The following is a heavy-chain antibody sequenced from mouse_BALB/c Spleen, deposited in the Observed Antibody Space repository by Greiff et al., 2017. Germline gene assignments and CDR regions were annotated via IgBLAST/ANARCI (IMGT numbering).Heavy chain of an antibody. CDR3: ARGYYRYDGYAMDY. D-gene: IGHD2-14*01. V-gene: IGHV1S56*01. Sequence: VQLQQSGPELVKPGASVKMSCKASGYTFTSYYIHWVKQRPGQGLEWIGWIYPGDGSTKYNEKFKGKTTLTADKSSSTAYMLLSSLTSEDSAIYFCARGYYRYDGYAMDYWGQGTSVTVSS. CDR1: GYTFTSYY. CDR2: IYPGDGST. J-gene: IGHJ4*01.